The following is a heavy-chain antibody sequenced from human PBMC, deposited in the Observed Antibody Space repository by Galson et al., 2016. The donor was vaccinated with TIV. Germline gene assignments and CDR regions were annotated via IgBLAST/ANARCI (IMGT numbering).Heavy chain of an antibody. CDR2: MSAYSGAS. J-gene: IGHJ4*02. D-gene: IGHD6-19*01. Sequence: QSGAEVKKPGESLKISCKASGYTFSNFAITWVRQAPGQGLEWMGYMSAYSGASNYAQEFQGRVTITTDTSTSTAYMELRNLRFDDTAVYYCARYSSTPSRRFDYWGQGTLVTVSA. CDR1: GYTFSNFA. V-gene: IGHV1-18*01. CDR3: ARYSSTPSRRFDY.